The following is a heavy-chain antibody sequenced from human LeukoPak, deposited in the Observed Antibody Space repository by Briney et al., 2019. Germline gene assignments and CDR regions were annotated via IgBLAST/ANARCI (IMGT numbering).Heavy chain of an antibody. CDR2: IYTSGST. CDR1: GGSISSYY. Sequence: SETLSLTCTVSGGSISSYYWSWIRQPAGKGLEWIGRIYTSGSTNYNPSLKSRVTMPVDTSKNQFSLKLSSVTAADTAVYYCARYMITFGGVMGYFDYWGQGTLVTVSS. J-gene: IGHJ4*02. V-gene: IGHV4-4*07. CDR3: ARYMITFGGVMGYFDY. D-gene: IGHD3-16*01.